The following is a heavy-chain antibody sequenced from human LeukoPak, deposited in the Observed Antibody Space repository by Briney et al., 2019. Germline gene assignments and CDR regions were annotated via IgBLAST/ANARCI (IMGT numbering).Heavy chain of an antibody. CDR2: IIPIFGTA. Sequence: GSSVKVSCKASGGTFSSYATSWVRQAPGQGLEWMGGIIPIFGTANYAQKFQGRVTITTDESTSTAYMELSSLRSEDTAVYYCARNGYYDSSGYYYPFDYWGQGTLVTVSS. J-gene: IGHJ4*02. CDR3: ARNGYYDSSGYYYPFDY. CDR1: GGTFSSYA. V-gene: IGHV1-69*05. D-gene: IGHD3-22*01.